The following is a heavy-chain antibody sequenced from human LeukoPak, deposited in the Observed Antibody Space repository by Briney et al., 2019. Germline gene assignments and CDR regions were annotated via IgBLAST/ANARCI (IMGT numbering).Heavy chain of an antibody. CDR2: ITGSDDRT. V-gene: IGHV3-23*01. CDR3: AKGPHVGSGYHPDY. CDR1: GFTFSNSA. D-gene: IGHD3-22*01. Sequence: PGGSLRLSCAASGFTFSNSAMTWVLQAPGKGLEWVSTITGSDDRTYYADSVKGRFTISRDYSRNTLHFQMNSLRVEDTAMYYCAKGPHVGSGYHPDYWGQGTLVTVSS. J-gene: IGHJ4*02.